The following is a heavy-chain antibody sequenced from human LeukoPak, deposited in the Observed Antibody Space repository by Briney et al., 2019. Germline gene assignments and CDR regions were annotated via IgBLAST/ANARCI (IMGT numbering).Heavy chain of an antibody. CDR1: GFTFSTYG. V-gene: IGHV3-30*03. Sequence: GGSLRLSCAASGFTFSTYGMHWVRQAPGKGLEWVAVILYDGRKEKYADSVKGRFIISRDNSKSTLYLQMNSLRVEDTAVYYCGRSLAVAGAGGDNWIDPWGQGTLVTVSS. CDR2: ILYDGRKE. CDR3: GRSLAVAGAGGDNWIDP. D-gene: IGHD6-19*01. J-gene: IGHJ5*02.